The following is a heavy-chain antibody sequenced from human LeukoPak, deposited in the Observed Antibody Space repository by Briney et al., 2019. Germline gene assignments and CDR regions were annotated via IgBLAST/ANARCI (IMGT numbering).Heavy chain of an antibody. Sequence: GESLKISCKGSGYSFTSYWIGWVRQMPGKGLDWMGIIYPGDSDTRYSPSFQGQVTISADKSSSTAYLQWSSLKASDTAMYYCARHGTLTTVNADFDYWGQGTLVTVSS. CDR2: IYPGDSDT. CDR3: ARHGTLTTVNADFDY. D-gene: IGHD4-11*01. J-gene: IGHJ4*02. CDR1: GYSFTSYW. V-gene: IGHV5-51*01.